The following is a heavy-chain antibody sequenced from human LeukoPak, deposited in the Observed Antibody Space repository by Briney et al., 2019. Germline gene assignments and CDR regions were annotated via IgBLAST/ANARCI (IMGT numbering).Heavy chain of an antibody. CDR3: AKDITIYYYGMDV. CDR1: GFTFDDYA. D-gene: IGHD4-11*01. V-gene: IGHV3-9*01. CDR2: ISWNSGSI. Sequence: PGGSLRLSCAASGFTFDDYAMHWVRQAPGKGLEWVSGISWNSGSIGYADSVKGRFTISRDNAKNSLYLQMNSLRAEDTALYYCAKDITIYYYGMDVWGQGTTVTVSS. J-gene: IGHJ6*02.